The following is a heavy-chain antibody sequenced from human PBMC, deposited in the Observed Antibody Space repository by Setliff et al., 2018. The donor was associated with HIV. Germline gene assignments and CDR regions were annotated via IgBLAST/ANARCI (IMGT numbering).Heavy chain of an antibody. CDR3: ATDPRRLSY. J-gene: IGHJ4*02. CDR2: ISVSGTDI. CDR1: GFTFTNYY. V-gene: IGHV3-11*04. Sequence: PGGSLRLSCAASGFTFTNYYMSWIRQAPGKGLELLSYISVSGTDIKYADSVKGRVTISRDNAKNSLYLQMNSLRAEDTAVYYCATDPRRLSYWGQGTLVTVSS. D-gene: IGHD2-21*01.